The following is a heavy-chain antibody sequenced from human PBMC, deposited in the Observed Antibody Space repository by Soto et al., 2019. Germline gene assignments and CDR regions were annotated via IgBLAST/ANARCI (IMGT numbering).Heavy chain of an antibody. Sequence: HPGGSLRLSCAAAGFTFSDHWMHWVRQAPGKGLVWVSRINGDGTNTFYADSVKGRFSISRDNAKNTVYLHMYSLRGEDTAVYYCARGIQYRYGMDVWGQGTTVTVSS. CDR2: INGDGTNT. CDR1: GFTFSDHW. CDR3: ARGIQYRYGMDV. D-gene: IGHD4-4*01. V-gene: IGHV3-74*01. J-gene: IGHJ6*02.